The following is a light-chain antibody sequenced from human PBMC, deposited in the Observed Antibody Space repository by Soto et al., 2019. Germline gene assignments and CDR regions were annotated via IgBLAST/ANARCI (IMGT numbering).Light chain of an antibody. V-gene: IGKV1-33*01. J-gene: IGKJ4*01. CDR2: DAS. CDR1: QALINY. CDR3: QQYDNLPVT. Sequence: DLQMTQSPSSLSASIGDRVTITCQASQALINYLNWYQQKPGKAPKLLIYDASRLETGVPSRFSGSGSGTDFTFTISSLQPEDIATYYCQQYDNLPVTFGGGTKVEIK.